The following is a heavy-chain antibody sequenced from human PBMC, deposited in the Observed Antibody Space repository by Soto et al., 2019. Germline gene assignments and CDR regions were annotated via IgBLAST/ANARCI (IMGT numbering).Heavy chain of an antibody. CDR1: GFTFSSYA. CDR3: AKDLIIYGRGVFTYIVGYGDYVFDY. D-gene: IGHD4-17*01. J-gene: IGHJ4*02. V-gene: IGHV3-23*01. Sequence: PGGSLRLSCAASGFTFSSYALSWVRQAPGEGLEWVSAISGSGGSTYYADSVKGRVTIPRNNSKNTLYLKMNSLRAEDTAVYYCAKDLIIYGRGVFTYIVGYGDYVFDYWGQGTLVTVSS. CDR2: ISGSGGST.